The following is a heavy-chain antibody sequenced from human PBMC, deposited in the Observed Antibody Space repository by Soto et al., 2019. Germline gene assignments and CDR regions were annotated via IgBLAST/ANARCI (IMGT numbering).Heavy chain of an antibody. D-gene: IGHD6-6*01. Sequence: GGSLRLSGASSGFTFSNYCIHWVRQAPCKGLEWLGVILFDGISQNYADSVKGRFTISRDNAKNTLFLQMNSLRAEDTAVYFCARDLPEYSRSYAAFDIFGQRTMVT. CDR1: GFTFSNYC. V-gene: IGHV3-33*05. CDR2: ILFDGISQ. CDR3: ARDLPEYSRSYAAFDI. J-gene: IGHJ3*02.